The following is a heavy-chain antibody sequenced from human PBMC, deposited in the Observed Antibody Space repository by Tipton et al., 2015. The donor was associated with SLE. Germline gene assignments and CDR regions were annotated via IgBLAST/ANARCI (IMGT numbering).Heavy chain of an antibody. CDR2: INQDGSTR. CDR1: GLTFSAYW. D-gene: IGHD1-1*01. J-gene: IGHJ4*02. V-gene: IGHV3-7*01. CDR3: ATSKDAAGTD. Sequence: SLRLSCAVSGLTFSAYWMCWVRQATGKGLERVGNINQDGSTRHYVDSVKGRFTISRDNAKNSVYLQMNSLRGEDTAVYYCATSKDAAGTDWGQGTLVTVSS.